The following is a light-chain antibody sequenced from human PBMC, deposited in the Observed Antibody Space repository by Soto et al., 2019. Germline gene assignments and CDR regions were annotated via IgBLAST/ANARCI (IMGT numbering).Light chain of an antibody. V-gene: IGKV3-20*01. Sequence: EIVLTQSPGTLSLSPGERATLSCRASQSVSSSYLAWYQQKPSQAPRLLIYGASSRATGIPDRFSGSGSGKDFTLTISRLEPEDFAVYYCQQYGSSPPVTFGPGTKVDIK. CDR3: QQYGSSPPVT. CDR2: GAS. CDR1: QSVSSSY. J-gene: IGKJ3*01.